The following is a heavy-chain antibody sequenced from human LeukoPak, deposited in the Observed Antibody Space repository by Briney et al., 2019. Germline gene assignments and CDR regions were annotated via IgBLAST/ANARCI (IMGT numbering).Heavy chain of an antibody. J-gene: IGHJ4*02. Sequence: GGSLRLSCAASGFTFSSYAMSWVRQAPGKGLEWVSTINNNGGSTSYADSVKGRFTISRDNSKNTLYLQMNSLRAEDTAVYYCAKPVTVSSPFDYWGQGTLVTVSS. D-gene: IGHD3-10*01. CDR2: INNNGGST. CDR3: AKPVTVSSPFDY. V-gene: IGHV3-23*01. CDR1: GFTFSSYA.